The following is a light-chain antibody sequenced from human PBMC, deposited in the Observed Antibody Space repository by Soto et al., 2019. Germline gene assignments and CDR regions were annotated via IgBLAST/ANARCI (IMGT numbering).Light chain of an antibody. CDR3: QVWDSSSDHPV. J-gene: IGLJ1*01. CDR1: NIGSKS. Sequence: SYELTQPPSVSVAPGKTARLTCGGNNIGSKSVHWYQQKPGQAPVLVIYYDSDRPSGIPERFSGSNSGNTATLTISRVEAGYEADYYCQVWDSSSDHPVFGTGTKLTVL. V-gene: IGLV3-21*04. CDR2: YDS.